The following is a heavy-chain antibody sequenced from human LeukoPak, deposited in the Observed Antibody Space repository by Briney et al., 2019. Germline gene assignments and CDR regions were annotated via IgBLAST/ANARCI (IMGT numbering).Heavy chain of an antibody. Sequence: GPVKVSCKASGYTFTSYGISWVRQAPGQGLEWMGWISAYNGNTNYAQKLQGRVTMTTDTSTSTAYMELRSLRSDDTAVYYCARQPTVAGPVIYYYGMDVWGQGTTVTVSS. D-gene: IGHD6-19*01. CDR1: GYTFTSYG. V-gene: IGHV1-18*01. CDR2: ISAYNGNT. CDR3: ARQPTVAGPVIYYYGMDV. J-gene: IGHJ6*02.